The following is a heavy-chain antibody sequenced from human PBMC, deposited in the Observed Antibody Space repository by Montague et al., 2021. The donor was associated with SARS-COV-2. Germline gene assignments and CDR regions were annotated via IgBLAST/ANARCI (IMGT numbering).Heavy chain of an antibody. Sequence: SETLSLTCAVSGDSISSSNWWSWVRQPPGKGLEWIGEIYHGGSTNYNPSLKSRVTMSIDESRNQFSLSLSSLTAADTVVYYCARLDGLGYWGQGTLVAVSS. J-gene: IGHJ4*02. V-gene: IGHV4-4*02. CDR1: GDSISSSNW. D-gene: IGHD3/OR15-3a*01. CDR2: IYHGGST. CDR3: ARLDGLGY.